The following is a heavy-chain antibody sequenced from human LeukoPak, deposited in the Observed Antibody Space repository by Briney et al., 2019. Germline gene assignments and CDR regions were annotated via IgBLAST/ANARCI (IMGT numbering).Heavy chain of an antibody. CDR2: ISLSSSTI. V-gene: IGHV3-48*01. CDR1: GVTLSSYS. Sequence: GGSLRLSCAASGVTLSSYSINWVRQAPGKGLEWVSYISLSSSTIYYADSVKGRFTISRDNAKNPLFLQMSSLRAEDTAVYYCSTAKFDYWGQGTLVTVSS. J-gene: IGHJ4*02. CDR3: STAKFDY.